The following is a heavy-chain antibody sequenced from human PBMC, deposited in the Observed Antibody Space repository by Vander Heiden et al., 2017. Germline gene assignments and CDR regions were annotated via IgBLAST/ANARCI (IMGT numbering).Heavy chain of an antibody. V-gene: IGHV4-34*01. Sequence: QVQLQQWGAGLLKPSETLSLTCAVHGGSFSGYCWSWIRHPPGKGLEWIGEINHSGSTNYNPSLKSRVTISVDTSKNQFSLKLSSVTAADTAVYYCARGSITGTTSPFDYWGQGTLVTVSS. CDR3: ARGSITGTTSPFDY. CDR2: INHSGST. D-gene: IGHD1-20*01. CDR1: GGSFSGYC. J-gene: IGHJ4*02.